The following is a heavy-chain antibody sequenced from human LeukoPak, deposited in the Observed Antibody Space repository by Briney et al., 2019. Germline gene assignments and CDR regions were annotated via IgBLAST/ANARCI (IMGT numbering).Heavy chain of an antibody. V-gene: IGHV3-30*02. D-gene: IGHD3-22*01. CDR1: GFTFTNHG. J-gene: IGHJ4*02. CDR3: AKGGYSYDSSGHNYFDY. CDR2: IRYDGSNR. Sequence: TGGSLRLSCAASGFTFTNHGMHWVRQAPGKGLEWVAFIRYDGSNRNYADSVKGRFTISRDNSRNTLYLQMNSLRAEDTAVYYCAKGGYSYDSSGHNYFDYWGQGTLVTVSS.